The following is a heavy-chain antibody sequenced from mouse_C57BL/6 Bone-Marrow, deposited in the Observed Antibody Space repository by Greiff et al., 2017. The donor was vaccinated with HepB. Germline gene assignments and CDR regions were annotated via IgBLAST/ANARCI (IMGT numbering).Heavy chain of an antibody. CDR3: AIKTRDLFYFDY. CDR1: GYTFTSYW. J-gene: IGHJ2*01. CDR2: IHPSDSDT. V-gene: IGHV1-74*01. Sequence: QVHVKQPGAELVKPGASVKVSCKASGYTFTSYWMHWVKQRPGQGLEWIGRIHPSDSDTNYNQKFKGKATLTVDKSSSTAYMQLSSLTSEDSAVYYCAIKTRDLFYFDYWGQGTTLTVSS. D-gene: IGHD2-3*01.